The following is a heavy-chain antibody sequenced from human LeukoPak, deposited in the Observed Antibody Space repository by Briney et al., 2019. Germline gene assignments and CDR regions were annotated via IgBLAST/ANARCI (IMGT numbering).Heavy chain of an antibody. J-gene: IGHJ6*02. CDR3: AKGYYDFWSGYSKYGMGV. Sequence: SETLSLTCTVSGGSISSYYWSWIRQPPGKGLEWIGYIYYSGSTNYNPSLKSRVTISVDTSKNQFSLKLSSVTAADTAVYYCAKGYYDFWSGYSKYGMGVWGQGTTVTVSS. V-gene: IGHV4-59*01. D-gene: IGHD3-3*01. CDR2: IYYSGST. CDR1: GGSISSYY.